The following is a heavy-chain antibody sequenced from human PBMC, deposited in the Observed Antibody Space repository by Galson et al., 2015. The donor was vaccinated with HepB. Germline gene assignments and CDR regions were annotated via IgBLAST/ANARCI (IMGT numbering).Heavy chain of an antibody. D-gene: IGHD3-22*01. CDR1: GYTFTGYY. J-gene: IGHJ4*02. CDR3: ARAPNYYYDSSGYHYFDY. CDR2: INPNSGGT. V-gene: IGHV1-2*02. Sequence: SVKVSCKASGYTFTGYYMHWVRQAPGQGLEWVGWINPNSGGTNYAQKFQGRVTMTRDTSISTAYMELSRLRSDDTAVYYCARAPNYYYDSSGYHYFDYWGQGTLVTVSS.